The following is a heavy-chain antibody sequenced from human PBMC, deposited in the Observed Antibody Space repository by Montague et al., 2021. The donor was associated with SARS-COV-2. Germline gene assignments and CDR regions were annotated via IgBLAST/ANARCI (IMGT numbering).Heavy chain of an antibody. CDR3: ARHDSATLPAVY. CDR1: GGSISSFY. D-gene: IGHD2-15*01. Sequence: SETLSLTCTVSGGSISSFYWSWFRQPPGKGLEWIGYTSGSGSTNYNPSLTSRVTMLVDTSKNQFSLKVNSVTAADTAVDYCARHDSATLPAVYWGQGTLVTVSS. J-gene: IGHJ4*02. V-gene: IGHV4-59*08. CDR2: TSGSGST.